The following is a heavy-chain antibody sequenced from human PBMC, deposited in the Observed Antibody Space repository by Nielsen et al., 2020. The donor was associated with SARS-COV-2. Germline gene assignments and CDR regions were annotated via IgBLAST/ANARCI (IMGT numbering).Heavy chain of an antibody. CDR3: AKAQTRMAVDAFDV. D-gene: IGHD5-24*01. CDR1: GDTSTNYY. V-gene: IGHV1-2*06. J-gene: IGHJ3*01. CDR2: INPNSGGT. Sequence: ASVKVSCKASGDTSTNYYLHWVRQAPGQGLEWVGRINPNSGGTLYAQRFRDRVAMTSDTSISTAFMQLNNLRSDDTAVYFCAKAQTRMAVDAFDVWGQGTTVTVSS.